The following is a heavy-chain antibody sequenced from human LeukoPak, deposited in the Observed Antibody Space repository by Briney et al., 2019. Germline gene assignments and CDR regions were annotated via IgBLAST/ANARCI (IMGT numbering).Heavy chain of an antibody. CDR1: GYTFTGYY. J-gene: IGHJ1*01. Sequence: GALVKVSCKASGYTFTGYYMHWVRQAPRQGLEWMGWINPNSGGTNYAQKFQGRVTMTRDTSISTAYMELSRLRSDDTAVYYCARDPSIAARQTKNRVYFQHWGQGTLVTVSS. D-gene: IGHD6-6*01. CDR3: ARDPSIAARQTKNRVYFQH. CDR2: INPNSGGT. V-gene: IGHV1-2*02.